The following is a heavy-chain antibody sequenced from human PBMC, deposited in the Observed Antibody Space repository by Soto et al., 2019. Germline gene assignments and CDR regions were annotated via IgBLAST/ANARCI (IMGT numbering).Heavy chain of an antibody. CDR3: ARDQEGEWELPNY. D-gene: IGHD1-26*01. Sequence: QVQLVQSGAEVKKPGSSVKVSCKASGGTFSSYTISWVRQAPGQGLEWMGRIIPILGIANYAQKFQGRVTITADKSTSTAYMELSSLRSVDTAVYYCARDQEGEWELPNYWGQGTLVTVSS. J-gene: IGHJ4*02. CDR1: GGTFSSYT. CDR2: IIPILGIA. V-gene: IGHV1-69*08.